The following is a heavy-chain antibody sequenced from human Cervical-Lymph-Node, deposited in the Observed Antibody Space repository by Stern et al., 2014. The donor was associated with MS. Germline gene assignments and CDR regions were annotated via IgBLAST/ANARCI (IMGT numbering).Heavy chain of an antibody. J-gene: IGHJ4*02. D-gene: IGHD6-19*01. CDR2: VRAGRDT. CDR1: GDSFTTSA. CDR3: ASAGGWYEPDY. V-gene: IGHV1-3*01. Sequence: QVQLVQSGAEVKKPGASVKVSCKTSGDSFTTSAMHWVRQAPGQRLEWLGWVRAGRDTKYSQKFQDRVTITRDTSASTAYMEVSSLKSEDTAIYYCASAGGWYEPDYWGQGTLVTVSS.